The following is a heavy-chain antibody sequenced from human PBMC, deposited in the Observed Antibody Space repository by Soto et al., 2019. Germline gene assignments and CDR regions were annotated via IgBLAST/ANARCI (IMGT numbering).Heavy chain of an antibody. D-gene: IGHD6-6*01. CDR2: IIPIFGTA. Sequence: SVKVSCKASGGTFXSYAISWVRQAPGQGLEWMGGIIPIFGTANYAQKFQGRVTITADESTSTAYMELSSLRSEDTAVYYCGRDRRLGSSFSDYFDYWGQGTLVTVSS. CDR3: GRDRRLGSSFSDYFDY. CDR1: GGTFXSYA. V-gene: IGHV1-69*13. J-gene: IGHJ4*02.